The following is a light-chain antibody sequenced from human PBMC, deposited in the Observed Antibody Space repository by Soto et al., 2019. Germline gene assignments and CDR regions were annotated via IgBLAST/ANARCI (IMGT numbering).Light chain of an antibody. Sequence: EIVLTQSPGTLSLSPGERVTLSCRCSQSVSSSFLAWYQHKRGQAPRLLIYGASSRASDIPDRFSGSGSGTDFTLTISSLQPDDFATYYCQQYNSYSITFGQGTRLEIK. V-gene: IGKV3-20*01. J-gene: IGKJ5*01. CDR1: QSVSSSF. CDR2: GAS. CDR3: QQYNSYSIT.